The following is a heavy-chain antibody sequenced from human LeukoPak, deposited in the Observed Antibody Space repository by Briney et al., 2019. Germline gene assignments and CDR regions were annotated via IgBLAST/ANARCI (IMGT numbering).Heavy chain of an antibody. CDR1: GFTFSSYA. Sequence: TGESLRLSCAASGFTFSSYAMHWVRQAPGKGLEWVAVISYDGSNKYYADSVKGRFTISRDNSKNTLYLQMNSLRAEDTAVYYCARDGPTYYYDSSGYYYFDYWGQGTLVTVSS. D-gene: IGHD3-22*01. V-gene: IGHV3-30*04. J-gene: IGHJ4*02. CDR2: ISYDGSNK. CDR3: ARDGPTYYYDSSGYYYFDY.